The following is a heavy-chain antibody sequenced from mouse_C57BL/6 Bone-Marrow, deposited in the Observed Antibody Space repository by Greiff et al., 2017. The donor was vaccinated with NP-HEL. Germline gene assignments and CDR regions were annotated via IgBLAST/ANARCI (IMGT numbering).Heavy chain of an antibody. Sequence: EVQGVESGGGLVQPKGSLKLSCAASGFSFNTYAMNWVRQAPGKGLEWVARIRSKSNNYATYYADSVKDRFTISRDDSESMLYLQMNNLKTEDTAMYYCVRHGSTSMDYWGQGTSVTVSS. CDR1: GFSFNTYA. CDR3: VRHGSTSMDY. CDR2: IRSKSNNYAT. V-gene: IGHV10-1*01. J-gene: IGHJ4*01.